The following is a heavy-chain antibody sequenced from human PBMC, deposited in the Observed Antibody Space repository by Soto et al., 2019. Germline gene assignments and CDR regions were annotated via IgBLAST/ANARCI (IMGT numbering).Heavy chain of an antibody. CDR1: GFTFSSYS. J-gene: IGHJ4*02. D-gene: IGHD3-22*01. CDR2: ISSSSTI. V-gene: IGHV3-48*02. CDR3: ARGGGYYYDSSGSYLSY. Sequence: GGSLRLSCAASGFTFSSYSMNWVRQAPGKGLEWVSYISSSSTIYYADSVKGRFTISRDNAKNSLYLQMNSLRDDDTAVYYCARGGGYYYDSSGSYLSYWGQGTLVTVSS.